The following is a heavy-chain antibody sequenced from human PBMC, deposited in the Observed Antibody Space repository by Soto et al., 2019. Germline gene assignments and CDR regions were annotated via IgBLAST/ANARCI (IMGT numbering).Heavy chain of an antibody. V-gene: IGHV3-30-3*01. CDR3: QREERTYGDLDY. J-gene: IGHJ4*02. CDR1: GFTFSSYA. Sequence: QAGGSLRLSCAASGFTFSSYAMHWVRQAPGKGLEWVAVISYDGSNKYYADSVKGRFTISRDNSKNTLYLQMNSLRDEDTAVYYCQREERTYGDLDYCGQRSLVTVSP. D-gene: IGHD4-17*01. CDR2: ISYDGSNK.